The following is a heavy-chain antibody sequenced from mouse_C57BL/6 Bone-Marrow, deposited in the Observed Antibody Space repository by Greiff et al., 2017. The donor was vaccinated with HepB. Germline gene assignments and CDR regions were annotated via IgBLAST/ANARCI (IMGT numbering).Heavy chain of an antibody. CDR3: ARGAYYSNYWYFDV. CDR1: GYSITSDY. V-gene: IGHV3-8*01. CDR2: ISYSGST. D-gene: IGHD2-5*01. J-gene: IGHJ1*03. Sequence: EVKVVESGPGLAKPSQTLYLTCSVTGYSITSDYWNWIRKFPGNKLEYMGYISYSGSTYYNPSNKSRISITRDTSKYQYYLQLNSVTTEDTATYYCARGAYYSNYWYFDVWGTGTTVTVSS.